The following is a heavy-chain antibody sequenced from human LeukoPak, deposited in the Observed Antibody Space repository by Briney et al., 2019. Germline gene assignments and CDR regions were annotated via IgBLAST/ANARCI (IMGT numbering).Heavy chain of an antibody. CDR1: GGSISSYY. CDR2: IYYSGST. Sequence: SETLSLTCTVSGGSISSYYWSWIRQPPGKGLEWIGYIYYSGSTNYNPSLKSRVTISVDTSKNQFSLKLRSVTAADTGVYYCARVTGYVIEDYFDYWGQGTLVTVSS. V-gene: IGHV4-59*01. D-gene: IGHD3-22*01. CDR3: ARVTGYVIEDYFDY. J-gene: IGHJ4*02.